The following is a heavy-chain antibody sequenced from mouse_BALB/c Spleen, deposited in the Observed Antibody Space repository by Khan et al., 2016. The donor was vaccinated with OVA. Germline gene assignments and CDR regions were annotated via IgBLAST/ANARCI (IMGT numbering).Heavy chain of an antibody. CDR2: INPSNGGP. D-gene: IGHD2-1*01. CDR3: TRSGYGTFAY. Sequence: QVQLQQSGAELVKPGASVRLSCKASGYPFTSYYLYWVKQRPGQGLEWIGDINPSNGGPNFNEKFKSKATLTVDKSSSTAYMQLRSLTSEDSAVYYCTRSGYGTFAYWGQGTLVTVSA. V-gene: IGHV1S81*02. CDR1: GYPFTSYY. J-gene: IGHJ3*01.